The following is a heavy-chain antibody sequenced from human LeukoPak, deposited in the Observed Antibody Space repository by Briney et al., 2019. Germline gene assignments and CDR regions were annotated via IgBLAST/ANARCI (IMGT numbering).Heavy chain of an antibody. D-gene: IGHD6-25*01. CDR1: GGSISSGSYY. J-gene: IGHJ4*02. CDR3: ARDFPFAAGVSFDY. Sequence: PSQTLSLTCTVSGGSISSGSYYWSWIRQPAGKGLEWIGRIYTSGSTNYNPSLKSRVTISVDTSKNQFSLKLSSVTAADTAVYYCARDFPFAAGVSFDYWGQGTLVTVSS. V-gene: IGHV4-61*02. CDR2: IYTSGST.